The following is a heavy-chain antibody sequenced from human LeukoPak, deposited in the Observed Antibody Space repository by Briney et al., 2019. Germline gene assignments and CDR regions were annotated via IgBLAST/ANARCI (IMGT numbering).Heavy chain of an antibody. CDR2: IYSDGSDK. V-gene: IGHV3-74*01. D-gene: IGHD3-10*01. Sequence: PGGSLRLSCAASGFTFSTAWMHWVRQAPGKGLVWVSRIYSDGSDKTYADSVRGRFTISRDNAKNTVYLQMNSLRAEDTAVYYCARDHYGSGSAFDIWGQGTMVTVSS. CDR3: ARDHYGSGSAFDI. J-gene: IGHJ3*02. CDR1: GFTFSTAW.